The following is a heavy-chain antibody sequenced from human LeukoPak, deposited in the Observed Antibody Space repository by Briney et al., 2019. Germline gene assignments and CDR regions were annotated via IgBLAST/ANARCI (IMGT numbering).Heavy chain of an antibody. J-gene: IGHJ4*02. D-gene: IGHD6-13*01. Sequence: GGSLRLSCAASGFTFSSYAMSWVRQAPGKGLEWFSAISGSGGSTYYADSVRGRFTISRDNSKNTLYLQMNSLRAEDTAVYYCAREIAEENDYWGQGTLVTVSS. CDR1: GFTFSSYA. CDR3: AREIAEENDY. CDR2: ISGSGGST. V-gene: IGHV3-23*01.